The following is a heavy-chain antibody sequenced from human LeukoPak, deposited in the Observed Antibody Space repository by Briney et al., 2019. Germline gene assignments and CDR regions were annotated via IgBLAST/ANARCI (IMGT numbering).Heavy chain of an antibody. J-gene: IGHJ4*02. CDR2: IRSDGSNK. CDR1: GFSIRTYA. Sequence: GGSLRLSCAASGFSIRTYAMHWVRQAPGKGLEWVAFIRSDGSNKYNEDSVKGRFTISRDNSRNTLDLEMSSLRAEDTAVYYCGEGPGYKGSSGGAFDLWGQGTLVTVS. CDR3: GEGPGYKGSSGGAFDL. D-gene: IGHD1-14*01. V-gene: IGHV3-30*02.